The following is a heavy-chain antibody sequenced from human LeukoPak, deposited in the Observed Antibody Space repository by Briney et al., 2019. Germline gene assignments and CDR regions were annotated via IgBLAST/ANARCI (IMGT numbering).Heavy chain of an antibody. CDR3: ARDRGDYSGSYYFDY. Sequence: GRSLRLSCAASGFTFSSYSMNWVRQAPGKGLEWVSSISSSSSYIYYADSVKGRFTISRDNAKNSLYLQMNSLRAEDTAVYYCARDRGDYSGSYYFDYWGQGTLVTVSS. D-gene: IGHD1-26*01. CDR2: ISSSSSYI. J-gene: IGHJ4*02. CDR1: GFTFSSYS. V-gene: IGHV3-21*01.